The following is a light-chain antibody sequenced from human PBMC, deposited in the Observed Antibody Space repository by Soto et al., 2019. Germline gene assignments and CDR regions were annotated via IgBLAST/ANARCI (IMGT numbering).Light chain of an antibody. J-gene: IGLJ3*02. CDR2: LSGDGSH. V-gene: IGLV4-69*01. CDR1: SGHSTYD. CDR3: QTWGSGIWV. Sequence: QLVLTQSPSASASLGASVKLTCTLSSGHSTYDVAWHQQQPQKGPRFLMKLSGDGSHTKGDGIPDRFSGSSSGAERYLIISSLQYEDEADYFCQTWGSGIWVFGGGTKLTVL.